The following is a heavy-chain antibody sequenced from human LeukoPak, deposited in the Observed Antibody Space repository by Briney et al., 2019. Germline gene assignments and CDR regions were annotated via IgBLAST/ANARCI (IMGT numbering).Heavy chain of an antibody. CDR1: GYSISSGYY. Sequence: PSETLSLTCTVSGYSISSGYYWGWIRQPPGKGLEWIGSIYHSGSTYYNPSLKSRVTISVDTSKNQFSLKLSSVTAADTAVYYCVAVTTDWFDPWGQGTLVTVSS. J-gene: IGHJ5*02. D-gene: IGHD4-17*01. V-gene: IGHV4-38-2*02. CDR3: VAVTTDWFDP. CDR2: IYHSGST.